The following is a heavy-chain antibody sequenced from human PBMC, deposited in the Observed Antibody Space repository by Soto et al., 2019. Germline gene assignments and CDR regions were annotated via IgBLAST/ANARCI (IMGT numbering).Heavy chain of an antibody. D-gene: IGHD7-27*01. J-gene: IGHJ5*01. CDR2: IYKSATT. V-gene: IGHV4-30-4*01. CDR1: GDSISNLDYF. CDR3: ARGRYCLTGRCFPNWFDS. Sequence: SSETLSLTCSVSGDSISNLDYFWAWIRQPPGQALEYIGYIYKSATTYYNPSFESRVAISVDTSKSQFSLNVTSVTAADTAVYFCARGRYCLTGRCFPNWFDSWGQGALVTVSS.